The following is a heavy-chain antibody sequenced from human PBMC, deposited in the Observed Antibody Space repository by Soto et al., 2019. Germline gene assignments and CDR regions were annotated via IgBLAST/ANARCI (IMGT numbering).Heavy chain of an antibody. Sequence: QVQLQESGPGLVKPSQTLSLTCTVSGGSISSGGYYWSWIRQHPGKGLEWIGYIYYSGSTYYNPSLKSRVTISVDTAKNQFSLKLSSVTAADTAVYYCAGYCSSTSCYTGTDYWGQGTLVTVSS. D-gene: IGHD2-2*02. V-gene: IGHV4-31*03. CDR1: GGSISSGGYY. CDR2: IYYSGST. J-gene: IGHJ4*02. CDR3: AGYCSSTSCYTGTDY.